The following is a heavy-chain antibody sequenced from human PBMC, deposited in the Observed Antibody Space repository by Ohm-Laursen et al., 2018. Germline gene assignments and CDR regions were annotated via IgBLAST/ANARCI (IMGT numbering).Heavy chain of an antibody. CDR1: GFTFSSYG. CDR2: ISVSGGSA. V-gene: IGHV3-23*01. Sequence: GSLRLSCTASGFTFSSYGMSWVRQAPGKGLEWVSGISVSGGSAYYADSVKGRFTISRDNSKNTLYLQMNSLRAEDTAVFYCAKGTAYQLLSHNWVDSWGQGTLVTVSS. D-gene: IGHD2-2*01. CDR3: AKGTAYQLLSHNWVDS. J-gene: IGHJ5*01.